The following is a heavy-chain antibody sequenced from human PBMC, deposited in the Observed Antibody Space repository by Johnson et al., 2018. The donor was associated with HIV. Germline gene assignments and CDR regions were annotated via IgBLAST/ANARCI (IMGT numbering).Heavy chain of an antibody. CDR1: GFTFSSYA. CDR2: LSGSANST. D-gene: IGHD2-21*01. V-gene: IGHV3-23*04. J-gene: IGHJ3*02. CDR3: AKDFVTHGAFDI. Sequence: VQLVESGGGLVQPGGSLRLSCAATGFTFSSYAMSWVRQAPGKGLEWVSHLSGSANSTYYADSVKGRFTVSRDNSKNTLYLQMNSLRAEDTAVYYCAKDFVTHGAFDIWGQGTMVTVSS.